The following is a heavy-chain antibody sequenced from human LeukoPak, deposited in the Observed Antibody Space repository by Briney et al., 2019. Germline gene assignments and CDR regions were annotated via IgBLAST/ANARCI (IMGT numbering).Heavy chain of an antibody. CDR2: ISAYNGNT. CDR1: GYTFTSYG. D-gene: IGHD1-26*01. V-gene: IGHV1-18*01. Sequence: ASVKVSCKASGYTFTSYGISWVRQAPGQGLEWMGWISAYNGNTNYAQKLQGRVTITRNTSISTAYMELSSLRSEDTAVYYCARARIVGDSYYFDYWGQGTLVTVSS. J-gene: IGHJ4*02. CDR3: ARARIVGDSYYFDY.